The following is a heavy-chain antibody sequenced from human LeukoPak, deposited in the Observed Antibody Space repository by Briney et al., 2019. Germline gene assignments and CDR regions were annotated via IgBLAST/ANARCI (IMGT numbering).Heavy chain of an antibody. Sequence: SETLSLTCTVSGGSISRGSYHWSWIRQPAGKGLESIGRFYTSGTPNYNPSLKSRVTILVDTSRNQFSLKLSSVTAADTAVYYCARGGIPDYWGQGILVTVSS. CDR1: GGSISRGSYH. CDR3: ARGGIPDY. J-gene: IGHJ4*02. V-gene: IGHV4-61*02. CDR2: FYTSGTP. D-gene: IGHD2-21*01.